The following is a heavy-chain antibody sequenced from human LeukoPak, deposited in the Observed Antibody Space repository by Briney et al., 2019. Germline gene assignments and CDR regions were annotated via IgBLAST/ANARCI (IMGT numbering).Heavy chain of an antibody. CDR3: SSSSGGKDDY. J-gene: IGHJ4*02. CDR2: INPSGGST. Sequence: GASVKVSCKASGYTFTTYYMHWVRQAPGQGLEWMGIINPSGGSTSYAQKFQGRVTMTTDTSTSTAYMELRSLRSDDTAVYYCSSSSGGKDDYWGQGTLVTVTS. D-gene: IGHD6-6*01. CDR1: GYTFTTYY. V-gene: IGHV1-46*01.